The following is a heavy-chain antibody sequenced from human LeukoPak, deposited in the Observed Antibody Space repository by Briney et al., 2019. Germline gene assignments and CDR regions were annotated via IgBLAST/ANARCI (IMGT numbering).Heavy chain of an antibody. CDR3: ATGTEQQWLSLDY. J-gene: IGHJ4*02. CDR1: GFTLKNAW. Sequence: GGSLRLSCVASGFTLKNAWMSWVRQAPGKGLEWVGRIRSKTDGGTTDYAAPVKGRFAISRDDSKNTLYLQMNSLKTEDTAVYFCATGTEQQWLSLDYWGQGTLVTVSS. V-gene: IGHV3-15*01. D-gene: IGHD6-19*01. CDR2: IRSKTDGGTT.